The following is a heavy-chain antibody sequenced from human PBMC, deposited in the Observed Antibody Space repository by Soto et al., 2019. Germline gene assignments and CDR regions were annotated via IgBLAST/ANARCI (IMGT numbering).Heavy chain of an antibody. CDR2: TLTYNGNT. CDR3: ARGDYDTSGFPSRFFH. Sequence: ASVKVCGKAFGYTFVNDGINWVRQAPGQGLEWLGWTLTYNGNTKYAQKVQDRVNMTTDTSTSTAYMELRSLRFDVTAVYYCARGDYDTSGFPSRFFHLGKVPVVTASS. J-gene: IGHJ4*02. D-gene: IGHD3-22*01. CDR1: GYTFVNDG. V-gene: IGHV1-18*01.